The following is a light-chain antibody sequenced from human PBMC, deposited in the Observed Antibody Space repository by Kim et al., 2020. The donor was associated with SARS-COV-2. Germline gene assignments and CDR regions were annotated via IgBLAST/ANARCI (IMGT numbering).Light chain of an antibody. CDR2: GAS. CDR1: QSVSDNY. Sequence: EIVLTQSPGTVSLSPGERASLSCRASQSVSDNYVAWYQQKPGQAPRLLIYGASRRATGIPERFSGSGTGTDFTLTISSLEPEDFVVYFGQYHRSSPTFGQGTKVDIK. J-gene: IGKJ1*01. V-gene: IGKV3-20*01. CDR3: QYHRSSPT.